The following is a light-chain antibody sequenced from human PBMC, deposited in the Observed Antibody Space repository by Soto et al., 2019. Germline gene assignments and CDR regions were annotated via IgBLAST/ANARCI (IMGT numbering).Light chain of an antibody. CDR3: QQTFTTTLT. CDR2: AES. Sequence: DIHMTQSPSPLSASVGDRVTITCRASQSINSYLYWYQQKPGKAPKVLTYAESSLQSGVPSRFSGSGPGTDFTLTISSLQPEDSATYLCQQTFTTTLTCGGGTEVEIK. CDR1: QSINSY. J-gene: IGKJ4*01. V-gene: IGKV1-39*01.